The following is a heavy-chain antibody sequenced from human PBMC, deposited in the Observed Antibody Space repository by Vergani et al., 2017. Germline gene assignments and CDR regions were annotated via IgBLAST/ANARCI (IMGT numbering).Heavy chain of an antibody. V-gene: IGHV2-26*01. J-gene: IGHJ4*02. CDR3: ARIPRDFWSGYPENFDY. CDR1: GFSLSNARMG. D-gene: IGHD3-3*01. Sequence: QVTLKESGPVLVKPTETLTLTCTVSGFSLSNARMGVSWIRQPPGKALEWLAHIFSNDEKSYSTSLRSRLTITKDTSKSQVVLTMNKMDPVDTATYYCARIPRDFWSGYPENFDYWGQGTLVTVSS. CDR2: IFSNDEK.